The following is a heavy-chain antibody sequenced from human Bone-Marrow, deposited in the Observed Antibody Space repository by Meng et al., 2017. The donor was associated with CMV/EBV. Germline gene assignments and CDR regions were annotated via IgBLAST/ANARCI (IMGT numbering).Heavy chain of an antibody. V-gene: IGHV3-9*01. CDR2: ISWNSGSI. D-gene: IGHD2-2*01. CDR1: GFIFDDYA. CDR3: AKTFTSRRDYYYGMDV. Sequence: GGSLRLSCAASGFIFDDYAMHWVRQAPGKGLEWVSGISWNSGSIGYADSVKGRFTISRDNAKNSLYLQMNSLRAEDTAVYYCAKTFTSRRDYYYGMDVWGQGTTVTVSS. J-gene: IGHJ6*02.